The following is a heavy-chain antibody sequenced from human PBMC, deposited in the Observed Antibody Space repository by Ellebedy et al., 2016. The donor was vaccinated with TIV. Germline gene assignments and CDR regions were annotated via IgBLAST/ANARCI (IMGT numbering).Heavy chain of an antibody. CDR2: IRSKAYGGTT. V-gene: IGHV3-49*03. J-gene: IGHJ4*02. CDR1: GFTFGDYA. D-gene: IGHD3-22*01. CDR3: VDVEMYYDSSSALGN. Sequence: GESLKISXTASGFTFGDYAMSWFRQAPGKGLEWVGFIRSKAYGGTTEYAASVKGRFTISRDDSKSIAYLQMNSLKTEDTAVYYCVDVEMYYDSSSALGNWGQGTMVTVSS.